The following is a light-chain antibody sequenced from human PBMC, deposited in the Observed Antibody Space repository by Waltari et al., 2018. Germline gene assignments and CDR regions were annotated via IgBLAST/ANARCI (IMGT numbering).Light chain of an antibody. J-gene: IGLJ3*02. CDR1: KIGSRS. CDR3: HVWDANTVM. CDR2: LDS. Sequence: SSVLTQAPSVSVAPGQTATVTCGGDKIGSRSVHWYKQKPGRAPVLVVYLDSDRPSGIPERFSGSKSGNAATLTISRVEAGDEADYYCHVWDANTVMFGGGTKLTVL. V-gene: IGLV3-21*02.